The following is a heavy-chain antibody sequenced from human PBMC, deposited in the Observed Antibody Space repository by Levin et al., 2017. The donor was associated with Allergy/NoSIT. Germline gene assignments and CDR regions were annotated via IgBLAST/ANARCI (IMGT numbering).Heavy chain of an antibody. J-gene: IGHJ2*01. V-gene: IGHV4-61*02. Sequence: SETLSLTCTVSGGSISSGSYYWSWIRQPAGKGLEWIGRIYSTGGTHYNPSLQSRVTVSVDTSKNQFSLRLSSVTAADTAIYYCARMVVEFEWYFDLWGRGTLVTVSS. CDR3: ARMVVEFEWYFDL. D-gene: IGHD2-8*01. CDR2: IYSTGGT. CDR1: GGSISSGSYY.